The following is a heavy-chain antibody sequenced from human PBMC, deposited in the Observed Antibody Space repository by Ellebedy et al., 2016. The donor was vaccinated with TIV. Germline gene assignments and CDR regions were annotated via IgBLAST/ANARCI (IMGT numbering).Heavy chain of an antibody. CDR3: ARHGENGDYVP. D-gene: IGHD4-17*01. V-gene: IGHV5-10-1*01. J-gene: IGHJ5*02. Sequence: GESLKISCMGSGYSITSYWISWVRQMPGKGLEWMGRIDPGDSYTNYSPSFQGHVTISADKSISTAYLQWSSLKASDTAMYYCARHGENGDYVPWGQGTLVTVSS. CDR2: IDPGDSYT. CDR1: GYSITSYW.